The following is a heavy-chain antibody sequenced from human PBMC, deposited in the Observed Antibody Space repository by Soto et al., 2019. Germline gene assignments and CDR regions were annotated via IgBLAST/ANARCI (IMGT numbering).Heavy chain of an antibody. Sequence: SETLSLTCTVSGGSISSYYWSWIRQPPGKXLEWIGYIYYSGSTNYNPSLKSRVTISVDTSKNQFSLKLSSVTAADTAVYYCARDRVLAAAGIYYYYGMDVWGQGTTVTVSS. CDR2: IYYSGST. CDR1: GGSISSYY. D-gene: IGHD6-13*01. V-gene: IGHV4-59*01. CDR3: ARDRVLAAAGIYYYYGMDV. J-gene: IGHJ6*02.